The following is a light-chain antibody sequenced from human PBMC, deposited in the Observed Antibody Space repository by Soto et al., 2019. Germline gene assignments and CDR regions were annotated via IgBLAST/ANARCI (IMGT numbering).Light chain of an antibody. Sequence: DIQMTQSPSTLSASVGDRVTITCRASQTISTWLAWFQQKPGKAPNLLIYRASSLESGVPSRFSGSGSETEFTLTISGLQPDDFATYYCQQYKSYPFTFGHGTKVDI. CDR3: QQYKSYPFT. CDR2: RAS. J-gene: IGKJ3*01. CDR1: QTISTW. V-gene: IGKV1-5*03.